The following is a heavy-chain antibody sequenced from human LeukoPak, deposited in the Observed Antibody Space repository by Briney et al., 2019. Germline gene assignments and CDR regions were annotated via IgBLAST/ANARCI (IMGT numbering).Heavy chain of an antibody. CDR2: IYSGGTT. CDR1: GFNVSTNY. Sequence: GGSLRLSCAASGFNVSTNYMSWVPQAPGQGLEWVSVIYSGGTTYYADSVKGRSTISRDISKNTLSLQMNSLRAEDTAVYYCARGRRDGYNLGYWGQETLVTVSS. D-gene: IGHD5-24*01. V-gene: IGHV3-53*01. CDR3: ARGRRDGYNLGY. J-gene: IGHJ4*02.